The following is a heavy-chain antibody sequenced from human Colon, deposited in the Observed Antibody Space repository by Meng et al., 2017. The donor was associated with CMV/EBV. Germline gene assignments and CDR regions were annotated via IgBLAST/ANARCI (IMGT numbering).Heavy chain of an antibody. CDR1: GFSLSSAW. CDR2: INVDGTVT. CDR3: AKDIRGYNYDYLAGDYHYYGMDV. V-gene: IGHV3-74*01. J-gene: IGHJ6*02. D-gene: IGHD5-18*01. Sequence: GGSLRLSCVASGFSLSSAWIHWVRQAPGKGPEWVSIINVDGTVTRYVDSVKGRFTISRDHSKNTLYLEMNSLRAEDTAEYYCAKDIRGYNYDYLAGDYHYYGMDVWGQGTTVTVSS.